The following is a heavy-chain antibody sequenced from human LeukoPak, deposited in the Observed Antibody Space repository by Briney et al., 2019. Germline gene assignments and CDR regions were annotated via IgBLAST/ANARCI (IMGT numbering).Heavy chain of an antibody. J-gene: IGHJ4*02. D-gene: IGHD6-13*01. V-gene: IGHV3-23*01. CDR1: GFTFTNYA. CDR3: ARRGTSSSWAHFDY. Sequence: GGSLRLSCAASGFTFTNYAMNWVRQAPGKGLEWVSAVSGSGGSTYYADSVKGRFTISRDNSKNTLYLQMNSLGAEDTAVYYCARRGTSSSWAHFDYWGQGTLVTVSS. CDR2: VSGSGGST.